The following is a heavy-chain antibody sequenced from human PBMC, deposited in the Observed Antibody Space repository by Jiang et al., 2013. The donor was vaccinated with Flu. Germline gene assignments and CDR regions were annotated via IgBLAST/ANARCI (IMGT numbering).Heavy chain of an antibody. CDR3: AKGYGGNSPFDY. Sequence: CAASGFTFSSYGMHWVRQAPGKGLEWVAFIRYDGSNKYYADSVKGRFTISRDNSKNTLYLQMNSLRAEDTAVYYCAKGYGGNSPFDYWGQGTLVTVSS. CDR1: GFTFSSYG. J-gene: IGHJ4*02. V-gene: IGHV3-30*02. CDR2: IRYDGSNK. D-gene: IGHD4-23*01.